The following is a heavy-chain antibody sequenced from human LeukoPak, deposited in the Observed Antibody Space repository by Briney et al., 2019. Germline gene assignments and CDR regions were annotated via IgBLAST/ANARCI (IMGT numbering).Heavy chain of an antibody. V-gene: IGHV1-2*02. CDR2: INPNSGGT. D-gene: IGHD3-10*01. J-gene: IGHJ4*02. CDR3: ARRHFGSGTYVDY. CDR1: GYTFTGYY. Sequence: ASVKVSCKASGYTFTGYYMHWVRQAPGQGLEWMGWINPNSGGTNYAQKFQGRVTMTRDTSMTTAYMELTRLISDDTAVYYCARRHFGSGTYVDYWGQGTLVTVSS.